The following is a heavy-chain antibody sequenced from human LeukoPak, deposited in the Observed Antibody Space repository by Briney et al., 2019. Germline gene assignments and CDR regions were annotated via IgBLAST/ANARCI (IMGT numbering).Heavy chain of an antibody. D-gene: IGHD3-10*01. V-gene: IGHV3-53*01. CDR2: IYSGGST. Sequence: GGSLRLSCAASGLTFSRNYMSWVRQAPGKGLESVSVIYSGGSTYYSDSGRGRFTISRDNSKNTLYLQMNSLRVEDTAVYYCARVGGHWGQGTLVTVSS. J-gene: IGHJ4*02. CDR1: GLTFSRNY. CDR3: ARVGGH.